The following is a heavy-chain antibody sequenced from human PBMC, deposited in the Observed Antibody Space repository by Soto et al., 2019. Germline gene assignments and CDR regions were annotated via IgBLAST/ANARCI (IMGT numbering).Heavy chain of an antibody. CDR2: SKTDGSSP. Sequence: GGSLRLSCVASGFTVNNYWMHWVRQVPGKGLVWVSRSKTDGSSPNYADSVEGRFTISSDNAKNTLYLQMNSLRAEDTAVYYCARDRIAGSGSCDNWGQGTLVTVSS. CDR3: ARDRIAGSGSCDN. D-gene: IGHD3-10*01. V-gene: IGHV3-74*01. CDR1: GFTVNNYW. J-gene: IGHJ4*02.